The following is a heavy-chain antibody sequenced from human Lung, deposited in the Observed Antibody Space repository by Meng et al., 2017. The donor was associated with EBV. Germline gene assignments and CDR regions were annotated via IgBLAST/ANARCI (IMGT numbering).Heavy chain of an antibody. CDR2: VYYSGST. Sequence: VALQESGPGLVKPSGTLSLICAVSGASIGSSYWWTWVRPPPEKGLEWIGYVYYSGSTNYNPSLESRVTISKDMSKNQFSLKVSSVTAADTAVYYCAVTTVRAPAYFDLWGRGTLVTVSS. CDR1: GASIGSSYW. J-gene: IGHJ2*01. CDR3: AVTTVRAPAYFDL. D-gene: IGHD4-17*01. V-gene: IGHV4-4*02.